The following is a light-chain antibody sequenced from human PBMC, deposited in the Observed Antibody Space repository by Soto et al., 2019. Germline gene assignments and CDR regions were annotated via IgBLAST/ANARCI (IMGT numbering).Light chain of an antibody. CDR3: QPYNNWPLT. V-gene: IGKV3-15*01. CDR1: QSVSSH. Sequence: EIVMTQPPATLSVSPGERSTLSCRASQSVSSHLAWYQQKPGQXPRXXIYGASTRATGVPTRFSGSRSGAEFTLTINSLQSEDCEVYDGQPYNNWPLTFGGGTKVDIK. J-gene: IGKJ4*01. CDR2: GAS.